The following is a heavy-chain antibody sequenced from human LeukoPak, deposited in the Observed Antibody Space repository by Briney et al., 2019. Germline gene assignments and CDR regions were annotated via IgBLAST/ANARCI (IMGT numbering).Heavy chain of an antibody. CDR3: ARAHPGYGMDV. J-gene: IGHJ6*02. CDR2: IKTDGSYT. D-gene: IGHD7-27*01. V-gene: IGHV3-74*01. CDR1: EFTFSTYW. Sequence: PGGSLRLSCAAPEFTFSTYWMHWVRQAPGKGLVWVSRIKTDGSYTTYADSVKGRFTISRDNAKNTLYLQMNSLRDEDTAVYYCARAHPGYGMDVWGQGTTVTVSS.